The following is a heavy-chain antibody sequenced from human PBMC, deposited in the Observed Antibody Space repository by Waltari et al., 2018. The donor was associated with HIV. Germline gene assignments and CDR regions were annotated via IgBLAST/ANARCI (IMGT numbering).Heavy chain of an antibody. J-gene: IGHJ5*02. V-gene: IGHV4-34*01. CDR1: GGSFSGYY. D-gene: IGHD3-3*01. CDR3: ARGGFLDLNWFDP. Sequence: QVQLQQWGAGLLKPSETLSLTCAVYGGSFSGYYWSWIRQPPGKGLEWIGEINHSGSTNYNPSLKSRVTISVDTSKNQFSLKLSSVTAADTAVYYCARGGFLDLNWFDPWGQGTLVTVSS. CDR2: INHSGST.